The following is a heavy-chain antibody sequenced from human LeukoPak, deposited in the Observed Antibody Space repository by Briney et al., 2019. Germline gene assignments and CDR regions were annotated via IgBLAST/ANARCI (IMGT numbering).Heavy chain of an antibody. CDR3: ARGDYSPWDY. CDR2: IYTSGST. Sequence: SETLSLTCTVSGGSISSYYWSWVRQPAGKGLEWIGRIYTSGSTNYNPSLESRVTMSLDTSKNEFSLKLSSVTAADTALYYCARGDYSPWDYWGQGILVTVSS. D-gene: IGHD3-16*01. J-gene: IGHJ4*02. CDR1: GGSISSYY. V-gene: IGHV4-4*07.